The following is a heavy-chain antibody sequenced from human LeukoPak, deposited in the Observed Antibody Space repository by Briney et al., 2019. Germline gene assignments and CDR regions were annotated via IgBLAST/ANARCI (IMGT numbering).Heavy chain of an antibody. Sequence: GGSLRLSCAASGFTFSSYAMSWVRQAPGKGLEWVSAISGSGGSTYYADSVKGRFTISRDNSKNTLYLQMNSLRAEDTAVYYCAKPYTHYYGSGSYCWGQGTLVTVSS. CDR3: AKPYTHYYGSGSYC. J-gene: IGHJ4*02. V-gene: IGHV3-23*01. CDR2: ISGSGGST. CDR1: GFTFSSYA. D-gene: IGHD3-10*01.